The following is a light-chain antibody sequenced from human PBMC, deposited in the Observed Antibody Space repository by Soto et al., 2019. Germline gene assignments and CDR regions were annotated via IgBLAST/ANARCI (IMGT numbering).Light chain of an antibody. CDR1: SSDVGGYNY. CDR2: DVN. J-gene: IGLJ2*01. CDR3: CSYAGSYTVV. V-gene: IGLV2-11*01. Sequence: QSALTQPRSVSGSPGQSVTISCTGTSSDVGGYNYVSWYQQHPGKAPKLMIYDVNKRPSGVPDRFSGSKSGNTASLTISGLQAEDGGDYYCCSYAGSYTVVFGGGTKLTVL.